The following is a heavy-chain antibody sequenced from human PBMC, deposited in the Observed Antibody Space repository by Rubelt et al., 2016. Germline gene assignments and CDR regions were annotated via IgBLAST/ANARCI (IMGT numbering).Heavy chain of an antibody. CDR2: SFHDGST. Sequence: QVQLQESGPGLVKPSETLSLTCTVSGYSINNGYYWGWIRQPPGKGLEWIASSFHDGSTKYNPSLKSRGTRSKDGSKNHLSLNLSSGTAADTAVYYLAGRYDSSCYYSLLYGMDVWGQGTTVTVSS. CDR3: AGRYDSSCYYSLLYGMDV. J-gene: IGHJ6*02. CDR1: GYSINNGYY. D-gene: IGHD3-22*01. V-gene: IGHV4-38-2*02.